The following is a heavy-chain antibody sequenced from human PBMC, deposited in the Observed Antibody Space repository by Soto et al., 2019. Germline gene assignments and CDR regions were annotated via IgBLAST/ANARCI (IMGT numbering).Heavy chain of an antibody. Sequence: SETLSLTCTVSGGAISSGDYYWSWISQPPGKGLVWIGYIYYSGSTYYNPSLKSRVTISVDTSKNQFSLKLSSVTAADTAVYYCASGGGTYDSSGYYYVGWFDPWGQGTLVTVSS. CDR1: GGAISSGDYY. J-gene: IGHJ5*02. D-gene: IGHD3-22*01. CDR2: IYYSGST. CDR3: ASGGGTYDSSGYYYVGWFDP. V-gene: IGHV4-30-4*01.